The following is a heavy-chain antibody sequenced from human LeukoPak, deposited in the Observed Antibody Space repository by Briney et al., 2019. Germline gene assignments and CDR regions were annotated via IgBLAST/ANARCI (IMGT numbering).Heavy chain of an antibody. CDR3: ARLGARFLDY. D-gene: IGHD1-26*01. CDR2: IYHSGST. V-gene: IGHV4-38-2*01. CDR1: GYSISSGYY. Sequence: SETLSLTCAVSGYSISSGYYWGWIRQPPGKGLEWIGSIYHSGSTYCNQSLKSRVTISVDTSKNQFSLKLSSVTAADTAVYYCARLGARFLDYWGQGTPVTVSS. J-gene: IGHJ4*02.